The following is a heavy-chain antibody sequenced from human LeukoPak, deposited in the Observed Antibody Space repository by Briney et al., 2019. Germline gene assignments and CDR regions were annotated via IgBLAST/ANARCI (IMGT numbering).Heavy chain of an antibody. J-gene: IGHJ4*02. CDR2: IYSGGST. D-gene: IGHD1-26*01. CDR3: AKSPGGSYYVSPFDY. CDR1: GFTVSSNY. Sequence: GGSLRLSCAASGFTVSSNYMSWVRQAPGKGLEWVSVIYSGGSTYYADSVKGRFTISRDNSKNTLYLQMNSLRAEDTAVYYCAKSPGGSYYVSPFDYWGQGTLVTVSS. V-gene: IGHV3-53*01.